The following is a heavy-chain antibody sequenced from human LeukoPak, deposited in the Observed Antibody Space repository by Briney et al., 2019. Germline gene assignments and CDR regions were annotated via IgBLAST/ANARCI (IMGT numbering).Heavy chain of an antibody. CDR1: GFTFSSYS. CDR2: ISSSSSYI. V-gene: IGHV3-21*01. Sequence: GGSLRLSCAASGFTFSSYSMNWVRQAPGKGLEWVSSISSSSSYIYYADSVKGRFTIFRDNAKNSLYLQMNSLRAEDTAVYYCARARIRGILGSSGPDSDYWGQGTLVTVSS. D-gene: IGHD3-22*01. CDR3: ARARIRGILGSSGPDSDY. J-gene: IGHJ4*02.